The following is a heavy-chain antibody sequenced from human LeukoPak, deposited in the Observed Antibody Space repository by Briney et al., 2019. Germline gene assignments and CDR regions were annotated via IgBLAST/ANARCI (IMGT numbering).Heavy chain of an antibody. CDR3: ARDGAYCSRTSCYTGGYYYYYGMDV. CDR2: IYTSGST. V-gene: IGHV4-4*07. J-gene: IGHJ6*02. CDR1: GGSISSYY. Sequence: PSETLSLTCTVSGGSISSYYWSWIRQPAGKGLEWIGRIYTSGSTNYNPSLKSRVTMSVDTSKNQFSLKLSSVTAADTAVYYCARDGAYCSRTSCYTGGYYYYYGMDVWGQGTTVTVSS. D-gene: IGHD2-2*02.